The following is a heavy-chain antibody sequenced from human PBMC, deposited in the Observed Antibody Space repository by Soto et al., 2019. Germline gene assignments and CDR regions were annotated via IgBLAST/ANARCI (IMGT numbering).Heavy chain of an antibody. Sequence: GSLRLSCAASGFTFRSYAMSWVRQAPGKGLEWLEWVSGISGSGGSTDYADSVKGRFTISRDNFKKTLYLQMNSLRVEDTAIYYCAKNYADRRGPLDYWGQGTLVTVSS. J-gene: IGHJ4*02. CDR1: GFTFRSYA. CDR2: ISGSGGST. V-gene: IGHV3-23*01. CDR3: AKNYADRRGPLDY. D-gene: IGHD3-16*01.